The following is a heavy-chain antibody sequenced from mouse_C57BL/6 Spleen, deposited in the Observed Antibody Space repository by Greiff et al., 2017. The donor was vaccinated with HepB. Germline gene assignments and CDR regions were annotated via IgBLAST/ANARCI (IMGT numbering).Heavy chain of an antibody. J-gene: IGHJ3*01. D-gene: IGHD4-1*01. Sequence: EVKVEESGGGLVQPGGSLSLSCAASGFTFTDYYMSWVRQPPGKALEWLGFIRNKANGYTTEYSASVKGRFTISRDNSQSILYLQMNALRAEDSATYYCASSRTGTGAYWGQGTLVTVSA. CDR1: GFTFTDYY. V-gene: IGHV7-3*01. CDR2: IRNKANGYTT. CDR3: ASSRTGTGAY.